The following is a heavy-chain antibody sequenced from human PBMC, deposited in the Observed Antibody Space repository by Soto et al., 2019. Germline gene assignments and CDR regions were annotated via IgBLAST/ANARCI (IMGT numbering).Heavy chain of an antibody. D-gene: IGHD5-18*01. CDR3: ARALPYSYGLDTTGNYFDY. J-gene: IGHJ4*02. Sequence: GASVKVSCKASGYTFTSYYMHWVRQAPGQGLEWVGIINPSGGGTSYAQKFQGRVTMTRDTSTSTVYMELSSLRSEDTAVYYCARALPYSYGLDTTGNYFDYWGQGTLVTVSS. CDR1: GYTFTSYY. CDR2: INPSGGGT. V-gene: IGHV1-46*01.